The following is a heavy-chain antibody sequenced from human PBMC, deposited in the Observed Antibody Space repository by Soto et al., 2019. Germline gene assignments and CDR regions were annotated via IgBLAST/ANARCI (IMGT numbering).Heavy chain of an antibody. CDR3: ARDPREDGEYYFDY. D-gene: IGHD3-10*01. CDR2: ISRTSSYT. J-gene: IGHJ4*02. Sequence: VQLVESGGGLVKPGGSLRLSCAASGFTFSDYYMSWIRQAPGKGLEWVSYISRTSSYTNYAGFVKGRFTIFRDNAKNSLDLQINSLRADDTAVYYCARDPREDGEYYFDYWGQGTLVTVSS. CDR1: GFTFSDYY. V-gene: IGHV3-11*06.